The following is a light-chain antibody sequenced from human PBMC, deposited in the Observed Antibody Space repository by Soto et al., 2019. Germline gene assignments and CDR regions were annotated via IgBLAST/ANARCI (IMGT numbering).Light chain of an antibody. V-gene: IGLV4-69*01. J-gene: IGLJ3*02. CDR2: LNSDGSH. CDR1: SGHSSYT. Sequence: QSVLTQSPSASASLGASVKLTCTLSSGHSSYTIAWHQQQPEKGPRYLMTLNSDGSHSKGDGIPDRFSGSSSGAERYLSISSLQSEHEADYYCQTWGTGIEVFGGGTKLTVL. CDR3: QTWGTGIEV.